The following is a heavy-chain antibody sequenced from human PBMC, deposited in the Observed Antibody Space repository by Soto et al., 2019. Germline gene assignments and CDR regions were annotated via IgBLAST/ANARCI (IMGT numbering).Heavy chain of an antibody. V-gene: IGHV3-48*02. Sequence: EVQLVEFGGDLVQPGGSLRLSCAASGFIFSDYTMTWVHQAPGRGLEFVSHISSSGDAIFYAESVKGRFTVSRDNAKNSLYLQMNSLRDDDTAVYFCARDHGGSTWFVGVYYFFGMDVWGQGTAVTVSS. CDR2: ISSSGDAI. D-gene: IGHD6-13*01. J-gene: IGHJ6*02. CDR3: ARDHGGSTWFVGVYYFFGMDV. CDR1: GFIFSDYT.